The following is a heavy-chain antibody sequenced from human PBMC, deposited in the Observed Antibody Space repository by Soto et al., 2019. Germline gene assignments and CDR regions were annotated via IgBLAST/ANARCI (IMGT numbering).Heavy chain of an antibody. V-gene: IGHV3-7*01. CDR1: GFTFSSYW. J-gene: IGHJ5*02. CDR3: ARGVKYSSSWYGVNWFDP. D-gene: IGHD6-13*01. Sequence: GGSLRLSCAASGFTFSSYWMSWVRQAPGKWLEWVANIKQDGSEKYYVDSVKGRFTISRDNAKNSLYLQMNSLRAEDTAVYYCARGVKYSSSWYGVNWFDPWGQGXLVTVYS. CDR2: IKQDGSEK.